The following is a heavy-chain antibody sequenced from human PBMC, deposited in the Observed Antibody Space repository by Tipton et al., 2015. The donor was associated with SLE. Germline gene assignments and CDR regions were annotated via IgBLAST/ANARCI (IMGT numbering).Heavy chain of an antibody. CDR3: ARGSCSSTSCYTEGFDY. Sequence: QSGPEVKKPGASVKVSCKASGYTFTGYYMHWVRQAPGQGLEWMGGIIPIFGTANYAQKFQGRVTITADESTSTAYMELSSLRSEDTAVYYCARGSCSSTSCYTEGFDYWGQGTLVTVSS. CDR2: IIPIFGTA. V-gene: IGHV1-69*13. J-gene: IGHJ4*02. CDR1: GYTFTGYY. D-gene: IGHD2-2*02.